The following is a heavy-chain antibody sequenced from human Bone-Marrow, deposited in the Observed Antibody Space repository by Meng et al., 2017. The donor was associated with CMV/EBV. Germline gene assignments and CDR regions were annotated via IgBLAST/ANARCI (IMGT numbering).Heavy chain of an antibody. CDR2: ISSSSSTI. CDR3: AKVGDIVVVPAANYFDY. V-gene: IGHV3-48*04. J-gene: IGHJ4*02. Sequence: GESLKISCAASGFTFSSYSMNWVRQAPGKGLEWVSYISSSSSTIYYADSVKGRFTISRDNAKNSLYLQMNSLRAEDTAVYYCAKVGDIVVVPAANYFDYWGQGTLVTVSS. CDR1: GFTFSSYS. D-gene: IGHD2-2*01.